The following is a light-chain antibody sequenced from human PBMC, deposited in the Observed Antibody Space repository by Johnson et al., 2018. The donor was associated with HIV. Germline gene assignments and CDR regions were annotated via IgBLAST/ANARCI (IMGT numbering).Light chain of an antibody. V-gene: IGLV1-51*02. CDR3: ATWHTSLSAGGV. Sequence: QSVLTQPPSVSAAPGQKVTISCSGSTSSIGNNYVSWYQHLPGTAPKLLIYENNERPSGIPDRFSGSKSGTSATLGITGLQTGDEADYYGATWHTSLSAGGVFGTGTKVTVL. CDR1: TSSIGNNY. J-gene: IGLJ1*01. CDR2: ENN.